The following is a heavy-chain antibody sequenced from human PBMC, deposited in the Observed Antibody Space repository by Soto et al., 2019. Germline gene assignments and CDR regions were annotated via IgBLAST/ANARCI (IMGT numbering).Heavy chain of an antibody. CDR3: ARKMKVDYYDSSGYRAPHYYYGMDV. J-gene: IGHJ6*02. V-gene: IGHV1-69*13. CDR1: GGTFSSYA. CDR2: IIPIFGTA. D-gene: IGHD3-22*01. Sequence: SVKVSCKASGGTFSSYAISWVRQASGKGLEWMGGIIPIFGTANYAQKFQGRVTITADESTSTAYMELSSLRSEDTAVYYCARKMKVDYYDSSGYRAPHYYYGMDVWGQGTTVTVSS.